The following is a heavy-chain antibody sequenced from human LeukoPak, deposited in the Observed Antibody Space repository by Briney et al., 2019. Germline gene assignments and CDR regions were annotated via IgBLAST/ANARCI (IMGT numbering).Heavy chain of an antibody. J-gene: IGHJ4*02. D-gene: IGHD3-22*01. V-gene: IGHV3-53*01. CDR1: GFTVSSNY. CDR2: IYSGGST. CDR3: ARGSGYYYFDY. Sequence: GGSLRLSCAASGFTVSSNYMSWVRQAPGKGLEWVSVIYSGGSTYYADPVKGRFTISRDNSKNTLYLQMNSLRAEDTAVYYCARGSGYYYFDYWGQGTLVTVSS.